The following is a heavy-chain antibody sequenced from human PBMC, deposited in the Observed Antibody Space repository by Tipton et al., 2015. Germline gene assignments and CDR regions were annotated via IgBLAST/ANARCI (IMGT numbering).Heavy chain of an antibody. CDR2: TYYRSKWHN. Sequence: GLVKPSQTLSLTCGISGDSVSSDSAAWHWIRQSPSRGLEWLGRTYYRSKWHNDYAVSVKSRITINPDTSKNQFSLQLNSVTPEDTAVYYCTRDLGTVTEVLSDYWCHGTLVTVSS. CDR3: TRDLGTVTEVLSDY. CDR1: GDSVSSDSAA. J-gene: IGHJ4*01. D-gene: IGHD4-11*01. V-gene: IGHV6-1*01.